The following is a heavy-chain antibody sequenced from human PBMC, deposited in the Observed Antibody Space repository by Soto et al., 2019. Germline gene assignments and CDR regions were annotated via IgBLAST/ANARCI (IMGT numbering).Heavy chain of an antibody. J-gene: IGHJ4*02. V-gene: IGHV5-51*01. D-gene: IGHD3-9*01. CDR2: LYPGDSET. CDR1: GLIFVTHW. Sequence: AGESLKISCKGSGLIFVTHWIGWVRQMPGKGLEWMGILYPGDSETKYSPSFQGQVTISADKSIRTAYLQWSSLKASDTALYYCVSTINGYFEFWGQGTLVTVSS. CDR3: VSTINGYFEF.